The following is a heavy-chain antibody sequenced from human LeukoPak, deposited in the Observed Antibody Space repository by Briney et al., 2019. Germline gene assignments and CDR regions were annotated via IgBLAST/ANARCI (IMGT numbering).Heavy chain of an antibody. CDR2: IKQDGSEK. Sequence: GGSLRLSCAASGFTFSSYWMSWVRQAPGKGLERVTNIKQDGSEKYYVDSVKGRFTITRDNAKNSLYLQMNSLRAEDTAVYYCARDQAYYDILTGYYKGAFDIWGQGTMVTVSS. V-gene: IGHV3-7*01. D-gene: IGHD3-9*01. CDR3: ARDQAYYDILTGYYKGAFDI. CDR1: GFTFSSYW. J-gene: IGHJ3*02.